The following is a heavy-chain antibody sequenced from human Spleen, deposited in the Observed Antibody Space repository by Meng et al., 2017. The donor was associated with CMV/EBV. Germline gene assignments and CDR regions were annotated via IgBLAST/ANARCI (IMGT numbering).Heavy chain of an antibody. CDR3: ARHRAGATPDAFDV. CDR2: IRTSGNTM. J-gene: IGHJ3*01. V-gene: IGHV3-11*01. CDR1: GFTFSDYY. D-gene: IGHD1-26*01. Sequence: LSLTCAASGFTFSDYYMSWIRQAPGKGLEWVSYIRTSGNTMYYADSVRGRFTISRDNVKNSLYLQMNSLRAEDTAVYYCARHRAGATPDAFDVWGQGTMVTVSS.